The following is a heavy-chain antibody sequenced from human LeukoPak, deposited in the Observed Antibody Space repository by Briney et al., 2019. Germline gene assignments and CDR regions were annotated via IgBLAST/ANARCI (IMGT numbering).Heavy chain of an antibody. CDR3: ARDCVLLGAPGENGDFFDC. D-gene: IGHD3-16*01. CDR2: IGVNT. Sequence: GRSLRLSCAASGFTFSNYAMSWVRQAPRNGLEWVSSIGVNTYYTDPVKGRFTISRDNAKNTMYLQMNRLSAEDRALYYCARDCVLLGAPGENGDFFDCWGEGTMVSVSS. V-gene: IGHV3-23*01. CDR1: GFTFSNYA. J-gene: IGHJ4*02.